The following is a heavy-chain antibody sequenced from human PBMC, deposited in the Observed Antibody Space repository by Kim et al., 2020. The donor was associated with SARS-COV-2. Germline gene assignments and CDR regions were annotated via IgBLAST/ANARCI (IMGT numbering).Heavy chain of an antibody. D-gene: IGHD6-13*01. Sequence: GGSLRLSCAASGFTFSSYAMSWVRQAPGKGLEWVSAISGSGGSTYYADSVKGRFTISRDNSKNTLYLQMNSLRAEDTAVYYCAKDRAGSSWYSYYYYYGMDVWGQGTTVTVSS. CDR1: GFTFSSYA. CDR3: AKDRAGSSWYSYYYYYGMDV. CDR2: ISGSGGST. V-gene: IGHV3-23*01. J-gene: IGHJ6*02.